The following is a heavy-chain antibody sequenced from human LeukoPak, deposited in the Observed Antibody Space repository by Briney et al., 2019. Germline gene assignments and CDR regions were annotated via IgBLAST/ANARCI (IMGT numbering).Heavy chain of an antibody. CDR2: IRYDGSNK. J-gene: IGHJ6*03. CDR3: AKGRGWEASYYYYYMDV. CDR1: GFTFSSYG. V-gene: IGHV3-30*02. D-gene: IGHD1-26*01. Sequence: PGGSLRLSCAASGFTFSSYGIHWVRQAPGKGLEWVGFIRYDGSNKYYADSVKGRFTISRDNSKNTLYLQMNSLRAEDTAVYYCAKGRGWEASYYYYYMDVWGKGTTVTISS.